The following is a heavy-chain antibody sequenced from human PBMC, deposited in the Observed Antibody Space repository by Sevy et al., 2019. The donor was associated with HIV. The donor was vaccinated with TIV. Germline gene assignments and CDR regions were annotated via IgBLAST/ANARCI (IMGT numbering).Heavy chain of an antibody. CDR1: GFTFSSYS. CDR3: ARGKHPLRYFDWLPVYYFDY. J-gene: IGHJ4*02. D-gene: IGHD3-9*01. CDR2: ISSSSGYI. Sequence: GGSLRLSCAASGFTFSSYSMNWVRQAPGKGLEWVSSISSSSGYIYYADSVKGRFTISRDNAKNSLYLQMNSLRAEDTAVYYCARGKHPLRYFDWLPVYYFDYWGQGTLVTVSS. V-gene: IGHV3-21*01.